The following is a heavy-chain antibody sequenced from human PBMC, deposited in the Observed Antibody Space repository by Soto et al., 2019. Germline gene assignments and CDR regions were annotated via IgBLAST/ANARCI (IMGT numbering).Heavy chain of an antibody. J-gene: IGHJ5*02. D-gene: IGHD2-21*01. V-gene: IGHV4-59*08. Sequence: SETLSLTCTVSGGSISSYYWSWIRQPPGKGLEWIGYIYYSGSTNYNPSLTSRVTVSVDTSKNEFSLKLRSVTAADTAVYYCARQPTTGDTDLWFDPWGQGTLVT. CDR1: GGSISSYY. CDR3: ARQPTTGDTDLWFDP. CDR2: IYYSGST.